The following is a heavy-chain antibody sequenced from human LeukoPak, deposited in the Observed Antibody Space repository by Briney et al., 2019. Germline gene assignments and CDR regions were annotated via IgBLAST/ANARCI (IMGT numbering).Heavy chain of an antibody. CDR3: ARDDPSNDYGDFDY. V-gene: IGHV3-11*01. D-gene: IGHD4-17*01. CDR2: ISSRRYST. J-gene: IGHJ4*02. CDR1: GFSFSEHY. Sequence: GGSLRLSCAASGFSFSEHYMAWIRQAPGKGLQWLGYISSRRYSTYYAEPVKGRITISRDNAKNSVHLQMSSLTVDDTAVYYCARDDPSNDYGDFDYWGQGTLVTVSS.